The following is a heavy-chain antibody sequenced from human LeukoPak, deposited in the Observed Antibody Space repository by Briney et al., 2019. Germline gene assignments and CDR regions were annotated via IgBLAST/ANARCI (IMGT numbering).Heavy chain of an antibody. Sequence: KPSETLSLTCTVSGGSISSYYWSWIRQPPGKGLEWIGYIYYRGSTNYHPSLKSRVTIPVDTPKNQFSLKLSSVTAADTAVYYCARSPYRSSWYPFAPWGQGTLVTVSS. CDR3: ARSPYRSSWYPFAP. D-gene: IGHD6-13*01. CDR2: IYYRGST. V-gene: IGHV4-59*12. CDR1: GGSISSYY. J-gene: IGHJ5*02.